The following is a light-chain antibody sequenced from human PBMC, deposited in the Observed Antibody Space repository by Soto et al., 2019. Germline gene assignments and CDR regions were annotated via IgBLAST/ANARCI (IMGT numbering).Light chain of an antibody. CDR1: SSDVGGYNY. CDR3: SSYTSSSTDVV. Sequence: QSVLTQPASVSGSLGQSITISCTGTSSDVGGYNYVSWYQQHPGKAPKLMIYEVSNRPSGVSNRFSGSKSGNTASLTISGLQAEDEADYYCSSYTSSSTDVVFGGGTKLTVL. CDR2: EVS. V-gene: IGLV2-14*01. J-gene: IGLJ2*01.